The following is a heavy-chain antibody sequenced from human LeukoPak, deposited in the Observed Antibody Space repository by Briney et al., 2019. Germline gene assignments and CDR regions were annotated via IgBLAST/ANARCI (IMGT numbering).Heavy chain of an antibody. D-gene: IGHD3-3*01. CDR2: ISGSGGST. CDR1: GFTFSSYA. CDR3: AKDVTYDFWSGYWDY. V-gene: IGHV3-23*01. Sequence: GGSLRLSCAASGFTFSSYAMSWVRQAPGKGLEWVSAISGSGGSTYYADSVKGRFTISRDNSKNTLYLQMNSLRAEDPAVYYCAKDVTYDFWSGYWDYWGQGTLVTVSS. J-gene: IGHJ4*02.